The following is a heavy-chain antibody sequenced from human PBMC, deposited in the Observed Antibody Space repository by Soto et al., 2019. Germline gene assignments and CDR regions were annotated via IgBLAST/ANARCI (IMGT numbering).Heavy chain of an antibody. D-gene: IGHD3-10*01. CDR1: GGSISRCGYS. J-gene: IGHJ5*02. CDR2: IYHSGST. Sequence: SETLSLTCAVSGGSISRCGYSWSWVRHPPGNGLEWVGYIYHSGSTYYNPSLKSRVTISVDRSKNQFSLKLSSVTAAETAVYYCARAAAVRGGTPINWFDPWGQGTLVTVSS. V-gene: IGHV4-30-2*01. CDR3: ARAAAVRGGTPINWFDP.